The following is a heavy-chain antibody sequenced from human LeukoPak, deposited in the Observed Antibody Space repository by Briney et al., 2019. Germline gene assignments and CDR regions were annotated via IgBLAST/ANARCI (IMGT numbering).Heavy chain of an antibody. V-gene: IGHV3-23*01. CDR1: GFTSSSYA. D-gene: IGHD3-16*01. CDR2: MTGISATT. Sequence: GGSLRLSCAASGFTSSSYAMSWVRQAPGKGLEWVSRMTGISATTFYADSVKGRFTISRDDSKNTLYLQMNSLRAEDTAVYYCARRAALSRNFDSWGQGTLVTVSS. J-gene: IGHJ4*02. CDR3: ARRAALSRNFDS.